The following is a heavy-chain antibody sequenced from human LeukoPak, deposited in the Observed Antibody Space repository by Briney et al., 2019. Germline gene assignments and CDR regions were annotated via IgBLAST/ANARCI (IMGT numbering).Heavy chain of an antibody. CDR2: IYPGDSDT. CDR1: GYIFTSYW. J-gene: IGHJ6*02. D-gene: IGHD4-23*01. CDR3: ARYTTVVTPTGYYNYGMDV. Sequence: PGESLRISCKGSGYIFTSYWIAWVRQMPGKGLEWMGIIYPGDSDTRYSPSFQGQVTISADKSITTAYLQWSSLKASDTAMYYCARYTTVVTPTGYYNYGMDVWGQGTTVTVSS. V-gene: IGHV5-51*01.